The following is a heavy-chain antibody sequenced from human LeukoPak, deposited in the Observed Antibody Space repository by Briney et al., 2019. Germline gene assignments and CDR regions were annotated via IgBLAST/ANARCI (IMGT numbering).Heavy chain of an antibody. Sequence: GGSLRLSCAASGFTFSSYEMNWVRQAPGKGLEWVSYISSSGSTIYYADSVKGRFTISRDNAKNSLYLQMNSLRAEDTAVYYCARGGRLRYFDWLSLDYWGQGTLVAVSS. CDR2: ISSSGSTI. J-gene: IGHJ4*02. D-gene: IGHD3-9*01. CDR1: GFTFSSYE. CDR3: ARGGRLRYFDWLSLDY. V-gene: IGHV3-48*03.